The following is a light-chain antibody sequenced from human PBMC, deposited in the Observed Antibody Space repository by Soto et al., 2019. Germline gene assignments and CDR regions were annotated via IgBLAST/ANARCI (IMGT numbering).Light chain of an antibody. Sequence: QSALTQPPSVSGSPGQSVTISCTGTSSDVGGYNRVSWYQQHPGTAPKVMIYEVSNRPSGVPDRSSGSKAGNTASLTITGLEAEDEADYYCSSYTSSSTLVFGGGTKLTVL. CDR3: SSYTSSSTLV. V-gene: IGLV2-18*02. J-gene: IGLJ2*01. CDR1: SSDVGGYNR. CDR2: EVS.